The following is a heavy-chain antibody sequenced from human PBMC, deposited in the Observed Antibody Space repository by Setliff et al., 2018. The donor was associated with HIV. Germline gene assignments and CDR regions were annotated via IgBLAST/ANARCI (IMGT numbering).Heavy chain of an antibody. CDR3: ARVSCSSWYSIPRNYYYSMDV. CDR2: INHSGSP. D-gene: IGHD6-13*01. CDR1: GGSFSGYY. Sequence: SETLSLTCAVYGGSFSGYYWSWIRQPPGKGLEWIGEINHSGSPNYNPSLKSRLTISIDTSKKQFSLKLTSVTAADTAVYYCARVSCSSWYSIPRNYYYSMDVWGEGTTVTVSS. J-gene: IGHJ6*03. V-gene: IGHV4-34*01.